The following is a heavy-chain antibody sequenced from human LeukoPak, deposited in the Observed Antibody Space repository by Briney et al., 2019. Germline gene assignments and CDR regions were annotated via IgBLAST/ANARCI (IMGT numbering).Heavy chain of an antibody. V-gene: IGHV3-11*01. Sequence: GSLRLSRAASGFTFQDFLHTLDRQASGKGAEWISYISNSGSSIYYTGSVKGRFTISRDNAKNSLYLQMNSLRAEDSAVYYCARKKRSFDIWGQGTVVTVSS. CDR2: ISNSGSSI. CDR3: ARKKRSFDI. J-gene: IGHJ3*02. CDR1: GFTFQDFL. D-gene: IGHD6-25*01.